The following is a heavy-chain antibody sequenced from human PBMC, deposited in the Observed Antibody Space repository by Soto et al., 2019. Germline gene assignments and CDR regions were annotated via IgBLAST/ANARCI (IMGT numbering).Heavy chain of an antibody. V-gene: IGHV4-34*01. CDR2: INHSGST. CDR3: ARGPSALKPHFYNGASD. Sequence: QVQLQQWGAGLLKPSETLSLTCAVYGGSFSGYYWSWIRQPPGKGLEWIGEINHSGSTNYNPSLKRRVTISVDTSKNQFSLKLSSVTAADTAVYYCARGPSALKPHFYNGASDWGQGTLVTVSS. J-gene: IGHJ4*02. D-gene: IGHD2-8*01. CDR1: GGSFSGYY.